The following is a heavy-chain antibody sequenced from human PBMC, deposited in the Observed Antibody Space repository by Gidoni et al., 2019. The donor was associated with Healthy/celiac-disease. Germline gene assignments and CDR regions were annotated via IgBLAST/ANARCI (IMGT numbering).Heavy chain of an antibody. CDR3: ARVAGRGVVYDYFDY. D-gene: IGHD2-15*01. Sequence: QVQLVESGGGLVKPGGSLRLSCSASGFTFIDYYMSWIRQAPGKGLEWVSYISSSSSYTNYADSVKGRFTISRDNAKNSLYLQMNSLRAEDTAVYYCARVAGRGVVYDYFDYWGQGTLVTVSS. J-gene: IGHJ4*02. CDR2: ISSSSSYT. CDR1: GFTFIDYY. V-gene: IGHV3-11*05.